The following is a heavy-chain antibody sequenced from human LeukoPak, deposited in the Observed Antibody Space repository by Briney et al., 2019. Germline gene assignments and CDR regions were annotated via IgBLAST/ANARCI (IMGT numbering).Heavy chain of an antibody. J-gene: IGHJ3*02. CDR3: ANMGGSGSSNDAFDI. Sequence: GESLKVSCKGSGYSFTSYWIDWVRQMPGKGLEGMGIMYPGDSESRYIPSFQGQVTISADKSISTAYLQWSSLKASDTAMYYCANMGGSGSSNDAFDIWGQGTMVTVSS. CDR2: MYPGDSES. D-gene: IGHD3-10*01. V-gene: IGHV5-51*01. CDR1: GYSFTSYW.